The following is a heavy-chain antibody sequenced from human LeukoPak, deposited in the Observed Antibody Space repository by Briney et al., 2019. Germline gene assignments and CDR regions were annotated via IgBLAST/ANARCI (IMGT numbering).Heavy chain of an antibody. D-gene: IGHD2-15*01. Sequence: GGSLRLSCAASGLTFNNAWMSWVRQAPGKGLEWVGRIRSRSAGGTTDYGAPVKGRFTIPRDDSKNTLYLQMNSLKTEDTVVYYCSTGGGTHDYWGQGTLVTVSS. CDR3: STGGGTHDY. CDR1: GLTFNNAW. CDR2: IRSRSAGGTT. J-gene: IGHJ4*02. V-gene: IGHV3-15*01.